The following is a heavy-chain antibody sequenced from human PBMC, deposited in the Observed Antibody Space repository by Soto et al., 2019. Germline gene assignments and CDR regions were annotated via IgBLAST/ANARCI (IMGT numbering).Heavy chain of an antibody. CDR2: LYYGRSA. CDR1: GDSISSYY. J-gene: IGHJ4*02. CDR3: APRSMAVVPEY. V-gene: IGHV4-59*01. Sequence: QVQLQESGPGLVKPSETLSLTCAVSGDSISSYYCMWIRQPPGKGLESIGYLYYGRSANYNPSLKSRVTLSVDSSTNQCSLTLSSITAADTAVYYCAPRSMAVVPEYWGQGTLVTVSS. D-gene: IGHD3-22*01.